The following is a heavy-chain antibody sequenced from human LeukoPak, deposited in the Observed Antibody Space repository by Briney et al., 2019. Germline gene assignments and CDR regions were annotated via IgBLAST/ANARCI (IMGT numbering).Heavy chain of an antibody. CDR2: ISPGGGPT. CDR1: GFPFSSHG. CDR3: SDSSGYYVPADY. V-gene: IGHV3-23*01. Sequence: PGGSLRLSCAGSGFPFSSHGMNWVRQAPGKGLEWVSGISPGGGPTYYADSVKGRFTISRDNSKNTLYLQMNSLRAEDTAVYYCSDSSGYYVPADYWGQGTLVTVSS. D-gene: IGHD3-22*01. J-gene: IGHJ4*02.